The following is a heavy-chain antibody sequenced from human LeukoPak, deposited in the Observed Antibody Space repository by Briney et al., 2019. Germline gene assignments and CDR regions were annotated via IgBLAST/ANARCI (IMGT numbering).Heavy chain of an antibody. CDR2: INPNSGGT. CDR1: GYTFTGYY. Sequence: ASVKVSCKASGYTFTGYYMHWVRQAPGQGLEWMGWINPNSGGTNYAQKFQGRVTMTRDTSISTAYMELSRLRSDDTAVYYCARMKTATGPYYFDYWGQGTLVTVSS. V-gene: IGHV1-2*02. J-gene: IGHJ4*02. D-gene: IGHD1-1*01. CDR3: ARMKTATGPYYFDY.